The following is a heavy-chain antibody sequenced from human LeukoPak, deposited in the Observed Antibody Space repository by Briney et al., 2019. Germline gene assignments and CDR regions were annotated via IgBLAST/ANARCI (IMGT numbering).Heavy chain of an antibody. D-gene: IGHD6-13*01. CDR1: GFTVSSNY. CDR2: IFHGGST. Sequence: GSLRLSCAASGFTVSSNYMSWVRQPPGKGLEWIGEIFHGGSTNYNPSLKSRVTISVDKSKNQFSLKLSSVTAADTAVYYCARAYSSSWSYFDYWGQGTLVTVSS. V-gene: IGHV4-4*02. J-gene: IGHJ4*02. CDR3: ARAYSSSWSYFDY.